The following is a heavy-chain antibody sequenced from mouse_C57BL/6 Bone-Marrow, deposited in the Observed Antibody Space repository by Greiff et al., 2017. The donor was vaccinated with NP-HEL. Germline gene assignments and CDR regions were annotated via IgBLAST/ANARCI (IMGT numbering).Heavy chain of an antibody. CDR1: GFTFSDYG. CDR3: ARPDGYDRAWFAY. V-gene: IGHV5-17*01. CDR2: ISSGSSTI. Sequence: EVKVEESGGGLVKPGGSLKLSCAASGFTFSDYGMHWVRQAPEKGLEWVAYISSGSSTIYYADTVKGRFTISRDNAKNTLFLQMTSLRSEDTAMYYCARPDGYDRAWFAYWGQGTLVTVSA. J-gene: IGHJ3*01. D-gene: IGHD2-2*01.